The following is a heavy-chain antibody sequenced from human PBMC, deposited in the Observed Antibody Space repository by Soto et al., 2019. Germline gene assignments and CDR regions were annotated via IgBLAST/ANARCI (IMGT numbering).Heavy chain of an antibody. Sequence: EVQLLESGGNLVQPGGSLRLSCAASGFTFTSYVMIWVRQPPGRGLEWVSIIRGSGASIYYADSVKGRFTISRDNSKNTVYLQMKSLRAEDTAVYYCAKDGLGSCTGGTCYGSDYWGQGTLVTVSS. V-gene: IGHV3-23*01. CDR3: AKDGLGSCTGGTCYGSDY. D-gene: IGHD2-15*01. CDR1: GFTFTSYV. CDR2: IRGSGASI. J-gene: IGHJ4*02.